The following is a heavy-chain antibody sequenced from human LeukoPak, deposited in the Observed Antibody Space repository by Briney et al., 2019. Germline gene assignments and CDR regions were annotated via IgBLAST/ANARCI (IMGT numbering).Heavy chain of an antibody. J-gene: IGHJ4*02. CDR1: GGSISSGSHY. CDR2: IYTSGST. D-gene: IGHD2-21*01. CDR3: ARDGRLEGCGGDCYPDY. V-gene: IGHV4-61*02. Sequence: SQTLSLTCTVSGGSISSGSHYWSWIRQPAGKGPEWIGRIYTSGSTNYNPSLESRVTISVDTSRNQFSLKLSSVTAADTAVYYCARDGRLEGCGGDCYPDYWGQGTLVTVSS.